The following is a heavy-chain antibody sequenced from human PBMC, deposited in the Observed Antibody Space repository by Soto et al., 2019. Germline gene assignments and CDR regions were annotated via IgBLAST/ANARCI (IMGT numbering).Heavy chain of an antibody. CDR2: ISSATTYI. V-gene: IGHV3-21*01. J-gene: IGHJ3*01. CDR3: ARKILSGGHAGTFDL. CDR1: DFAFGSHT. Sequence: GGSLRLSCAASDFAFGSHTMAWVRQAPGKGLEWVSSISSATTYILYVDSVRGRFTISRDNAKKSLFLQMDSLTADDTAVYFCARKILSGGHAGTFDLWGQGTMVT. D-gene: IGHD7-27*01.